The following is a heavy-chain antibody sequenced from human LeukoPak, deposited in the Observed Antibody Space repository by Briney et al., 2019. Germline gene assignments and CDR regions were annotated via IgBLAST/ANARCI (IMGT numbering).Heavy chain of an antibody. J-gene: IGHJ1*01. CDR2: ITPMLGTA. CDR3: ARDSSEFRSLIPH. Sequence: SVKVSCKASGGTFSSYAISWVRQASGQGLEWMGGITPMLGTAKYAQKFQGRVTITADESTSTVYMELSSLRSEDTAVYYCARDSSEFRSLIPHWGQGTLVTVSS. D-gene: IGHD2-21*01. CDR1: GGTFSSYA. V-gene: IGHV1-69*13.